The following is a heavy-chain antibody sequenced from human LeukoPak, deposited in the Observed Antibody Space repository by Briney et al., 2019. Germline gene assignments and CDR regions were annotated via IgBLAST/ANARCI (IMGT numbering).Heavy chain of an antibody. Sequence: SETLSLTCTVSGGFISSYYWSWIRQPPGKGLEWIGYIYYSGSTNYNPSLKSRVTISVDTSKNQFSLKLSSVTAADTAVYYCARYSGSYYGYFDYWGQGTLVTVSS. J-gene: IGHJ4*02. CDR1: GGFISSYY. D-gene: IGHD1-26*01. CDR2: IYYSGST. CDR3: ARYSGSYYGYFDY. V-gene: IGHV4-59*01.